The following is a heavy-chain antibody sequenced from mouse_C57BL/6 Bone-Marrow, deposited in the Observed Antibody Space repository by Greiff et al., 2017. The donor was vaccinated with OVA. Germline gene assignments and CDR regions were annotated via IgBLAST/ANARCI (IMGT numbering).Heavy chain of an antibody. J-gene: IGHJ4*01. CDR1: GYAFTNYL. CDR3: ARSIYYYGSSYFYYYAMDY. CDR2: INPGSGGT. D-gene: IGHD1-1*01. V-gene: IGHV1-54*01. Sequence: VQLQQSGAELVRPGTSVKVSCKASGYAFTNYLIEWVKQRPGQGLEWIGVINPGSGGTNYNEKFKGKATLTADKSPSTAYMQLSSLTSEDSAVYFCARSIYYYGSSYFYYYAMDYWGQGTSVTVSS.